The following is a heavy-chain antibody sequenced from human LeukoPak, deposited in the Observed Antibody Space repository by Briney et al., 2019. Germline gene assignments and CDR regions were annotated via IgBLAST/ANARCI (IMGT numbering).Heavy chain of an antibody. Sequence: TSETLSLTCVVSGXSISSDDWWSWLRQPPGKGLEWIGEIHRSGSTNYNPSLKSRVTILIDKSKNQFSLKLTSVTAADTAVYYCARRNYYDSTGYYAYWGQGTLVTVSS. J-gene: IGHJ4*02. CDR2: IHRSGST. CDR1: GXSISSDDW. D-gene: IGHD3-22*01. CDR3: ARRNYYDSTGYYAY. V-gene: IGHV4-4*02.